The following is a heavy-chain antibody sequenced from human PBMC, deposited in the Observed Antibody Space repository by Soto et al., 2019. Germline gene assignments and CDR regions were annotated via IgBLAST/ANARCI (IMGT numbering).Heavy chain of an antibody. CDR3: AGGRYDYLVEY. CDR1: GFTFDDYA. Sequence: EVQLVESGGGLVQPGRSLRLSCAASGFTFDDYAMHWVRQAPGKGLEWVSGISWNSGSIGYADSVKGRFTISRDNAKNSLYLQMNSMRAEDTALYYCAGGRYDYLVEYWGQGTLVTVSS. CDR2: ISWNSGSI. J-gene: IGHJ4*02. V-gene: IGHV3-9*01. D-gene: IGHD5-12*01.